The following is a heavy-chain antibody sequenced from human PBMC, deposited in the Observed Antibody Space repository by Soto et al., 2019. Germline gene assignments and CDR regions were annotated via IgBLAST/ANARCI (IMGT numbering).Heavy chain of an antibody. Sequence: QVQLVESGGGVVQPGRSLRLSCAASGFTFSSYGMHWVRQAPGKGLEWVAVIWYDGSNKYYADSVKGRFTISRDNSKNTLYLQMNSLRAEDTAVYYCARDTSRIVVVPAAIPAGYYGMDVWGQGNTVTVSS. CDR2: IWYDGSNK. D-gene: IGHD2-2*01. CDR3: ARDTSRIVVVPAAIPAGYYGMDV. CDR1: GFTFSSYG. J-gene: IGHJ6*02. V-gene: IGHV3-33*01.